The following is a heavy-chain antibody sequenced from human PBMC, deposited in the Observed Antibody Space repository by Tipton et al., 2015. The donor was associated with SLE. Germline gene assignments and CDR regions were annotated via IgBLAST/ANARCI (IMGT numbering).Heavy chain of an antibody. V-gene: IGHV4-59*11. J-gene: IGHJ4*02. CDR1: GGSISSHY. CDR2: IYYSGST. Sequence: TLSLTCTVSGGSISSHYWSWIRQPPGKGLEWIGYIYYSGSTYYNPSLKSRVTISVDTSKNQFSLKLSSVTAADTAVYYCARTNLGYCSSTSCYTSPWFDYWGQGTLVTVSS. CDR3: ARTNLGYCSSTSCYTSPWFDY. D-gene: IGHD2-2*02.